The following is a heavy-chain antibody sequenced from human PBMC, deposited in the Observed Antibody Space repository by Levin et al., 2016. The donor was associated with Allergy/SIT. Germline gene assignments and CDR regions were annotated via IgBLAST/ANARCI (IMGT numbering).Heavy chain of an antibody. V-gene: IGHV4-39*01. Sequence: SETLSLTCTVSGGSISSSSYYWGWIRQPPGKGLEWIGSIYYSGSTYYNPSLKSRVTISVDTSKNQFSLKLSSVTAADTAVYYCARRHTMVRGVTNWFDPWGQGTLVTVSS. J-gene: IGHJ5*02. D-gene: IGHD3-10*01. CDR3: ARRHTMVRGVTNWFDP. CDR2: IYYSGST. CDR1: GGSISSSSYY.